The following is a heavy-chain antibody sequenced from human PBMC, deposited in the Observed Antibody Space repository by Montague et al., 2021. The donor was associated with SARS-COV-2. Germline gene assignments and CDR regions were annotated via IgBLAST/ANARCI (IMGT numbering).Heavy chain of an antibody. V-gene: IGHV3-23*01. Sequence: SLRLSCAASGFTFSSYAMSWVRQAPGEGLEWVSAISGSGGSTYYADSVKGRFTISRDNSKNTLYLQMNILRAEDTAVYYCAMPYCSSTSCYYYYGMDVWGQGTTVTVS. J-gene: IGHJ6*02. CDR2: ISGSGGST. CDR3: AMPYCSSTSCYYYYGMDV. D-gene: IGHD2-2*01. CDR1: GFTFSSYA.